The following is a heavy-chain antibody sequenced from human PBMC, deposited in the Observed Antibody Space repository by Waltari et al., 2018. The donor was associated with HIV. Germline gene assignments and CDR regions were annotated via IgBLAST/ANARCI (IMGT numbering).Heavy chain of an antibody. CDR2: IKQDGSEK. V-gene: IGHV3-7*01. Sequence: EVQLVESGGGLVQPGGSLRLSCAASGFTFTNYWMSWVRQAPGKGLKWVANIKQDGSEKYYVDSVKGRFTISRDNAKNSLYLQMNTLRGEDTAVYHCARGGYSSGWYHLWWGQGTLVTVSS. D-gene: IGHD6-19*01. CDR1: GFTFTNYW. CDR3: ARGGYSSGWYHLW. J-gene: IGHJ4*02.